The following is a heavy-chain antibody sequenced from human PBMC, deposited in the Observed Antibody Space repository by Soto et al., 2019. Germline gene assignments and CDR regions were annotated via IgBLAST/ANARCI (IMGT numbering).Heavy chain of an antibody. D-gene: IGHD3-10*01. CDR3: ARDGARLLWFWELLGAFDI. V-gene: IGHV3-30-3*01. CDR2: ISYDGSNK. Sequence: QVQLVESGGGVVQPGRSLRLSCAASGFTFSSYAMHWVRQAPGKGLEWVAVISYDGSNKYYADSVKGRFTISRDNSKNTLYLQMNSLRAEDTAVYYCARDGARLLWFWELLGAFDIWGQGTMVTVSS. CDR1: GFTFSSYA. J-gene: IGHJ3*02.